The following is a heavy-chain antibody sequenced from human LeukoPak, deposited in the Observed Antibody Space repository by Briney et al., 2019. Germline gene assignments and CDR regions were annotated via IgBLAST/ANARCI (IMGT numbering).Heavy chain of an antibody. CDR1: GFTSISYT. V-gene: IGHV3-48*04. D-gene: IGHD6-19*01. J-gene: IGHJ4*02. CDR3: AREVAGSFDS. Sequence: GGSRRPSCVPPGFTSISYTMNWVRPVHGGGRGWVSYISSSSSNIYYADSVKGRFTISRDNAKNSLYLQMNSLRAGDTSLYYCAREVAGSFDSWGQGTLVTVSS. CDR2: ISSSSSNI.